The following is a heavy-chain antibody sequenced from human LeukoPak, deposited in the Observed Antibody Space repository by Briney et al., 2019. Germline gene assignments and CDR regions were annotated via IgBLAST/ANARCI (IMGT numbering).Heavy chain of an antibody. V-gene: IGHV3-23*01. Sequence: TLXXXEMTWFRQAPGKGLEWVSSIGYGGADSHYADSVKGRFTISRDNSKNTLYLQLSSLRADDTAVYYCTRNSGWYGISWGQGTLVTVSS. D-gene: IGHD6-19*01. CDR3: TRNSGWYGIS. CDR1: TLXXXE. J-gene: IGHJ4*02. CDR2: IGYGGADS.